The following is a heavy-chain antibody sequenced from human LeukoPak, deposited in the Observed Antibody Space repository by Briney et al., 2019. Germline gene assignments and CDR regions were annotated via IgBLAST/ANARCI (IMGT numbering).Heavy chain of an antibody. CDR2: IKQDGSDK. J-gene: IGHJ4*02. CDR1: GFTFTKYW. Sequence: GDSLRLSCAASGFTFTKYWMTWVRQAPGKGLEWVGNIKQDGSDKNYMDSVKGRFTISRDNTKNSVYLQMSSLRAEDTAVYYCASEGSRDDYWGQGTLVTVSS. V-gene: IGHV3-7*01. D-gene: IGHD3-10*01. CDR3: ASEGSRDDY.